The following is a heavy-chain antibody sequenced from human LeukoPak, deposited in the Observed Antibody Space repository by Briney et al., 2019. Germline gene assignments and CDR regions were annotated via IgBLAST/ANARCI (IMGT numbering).Heavy chain of an antibody. J-gene: IGHJ4*02. D-gene: IGHD3-10*01. V-gene: IGHV3-30*02. Sequence: GGSLRLSCIESGFAFSSCGMHWVRQAPGKGLEWVAFIRSDGSNKYYADSVKGRFTTSRDNSKNTLYLQLDSLRAEDTAVYYCAKDRGVGFGEVWGQGTLVTVSS. CDR2: IRSDGSNK. CDR1: GFAFSSCG. CDR3: AKDRGVGFGEV.